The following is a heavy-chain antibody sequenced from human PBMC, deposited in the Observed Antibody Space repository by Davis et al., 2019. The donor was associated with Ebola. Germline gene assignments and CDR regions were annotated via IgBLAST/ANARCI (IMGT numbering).Heavy chain of an antibody. J-gene: IGHJ5*02. V-gene: IGHV1-2*02. Sequence: ASVKVSCKASGYTFTGYYMHWVRQAPGQGLEWMGWINPNSGGTNYAQKFQGRVTMTRDTSISTAYMELSRLRSDDTAVYYCARDLTGTLTGNWFDPWGQGTLVTVSS. D-gene: IGHD1-20*01. CDR1: GYTFTGYY. CDR2: INPNSGGT. CDR3: ARDLTGTLTGNWFDP.